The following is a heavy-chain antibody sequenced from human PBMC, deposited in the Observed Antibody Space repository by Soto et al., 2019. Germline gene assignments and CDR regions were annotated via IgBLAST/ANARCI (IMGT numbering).Heavy chain of an antibody. CDR3: ARHSLYCSSTSCSSNLDY. D-gene: IGHD2-2*01. Sequence: SETLSLTCTVSGGSISSYYWSWIRQPPGKGLEWIGYIYYGGSTNYNPSLKSRVTISVDTSKNQFSLKLSSVTAADTAVYYCARHSLYCSSTSCSSNLDYWGQGTLVTVSS. CDR2: IYYGGST. J-gene: IGHJ4*02. V-gene: IGHV4-59*08. CDR1: GGSISSYY.